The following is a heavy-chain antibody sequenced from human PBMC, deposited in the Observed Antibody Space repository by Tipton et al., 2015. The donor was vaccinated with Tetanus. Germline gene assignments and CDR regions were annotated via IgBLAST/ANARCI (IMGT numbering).Heavy chain of an antibody. CDR1: GGSVSSSSYY. J-gene: IGHJ5*02. CDR2: IYYSGST. Sequence: TLSLTCTVSGGSVSSSSYYWSWIRQPPGKGLEWIGYIYYSGSTNSNPSLKSRVTISVDTSTTQFSLRLNSVTAADTAIYYCARDHRLSASYAGWFDPWGQGTLVTVSS. D-gene: IGHD1-26*01. CDR3: ARDHRLSASYAGWFDP. V-gene: IGHV4-61*01.